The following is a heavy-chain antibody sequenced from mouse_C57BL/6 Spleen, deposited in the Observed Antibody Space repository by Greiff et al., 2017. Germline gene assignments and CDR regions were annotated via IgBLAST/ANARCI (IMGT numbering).Heavy chain of an antibody. D-gene: IGHD2-4*01. CDR2: INYDGSST. CDR3: ARVDDYDDYFDY. Sequence: EVQRVESEGGLVQPGSSMKLSCTASGFTFSDYYMAWVRQVPEKGLEWVANINYDGSSTYYLDPLKSRFIISRDNAKNILYLQMSSLKSEDTATYYCARVDDYDDYFDYWGQGTTLTVSS. J-gene: IGHJ2*01. V-gene: IGHV5-16*01. CDR1: GFTFSDYY.